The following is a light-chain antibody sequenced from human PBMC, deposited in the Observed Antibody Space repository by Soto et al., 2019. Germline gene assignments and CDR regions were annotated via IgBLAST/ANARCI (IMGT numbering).Light chain of an antibody. CDR1: SSDVGGYNF. CDR3: CSYAGSNNPYV. Sequence: QSALTQPPSASGSPGQSVTISCTGTSSDVGGYNFVSWYRQHPGKAPKLMIYEVTKRPSGVPDRFSGSKSGKTASLTVSGLHAEDEADYYCCSYAGSNNPYVFGTGTKLTVL. V-gene: IGLV2-8*01. CDR2: EVT. J-gene: IGLJ1*01.